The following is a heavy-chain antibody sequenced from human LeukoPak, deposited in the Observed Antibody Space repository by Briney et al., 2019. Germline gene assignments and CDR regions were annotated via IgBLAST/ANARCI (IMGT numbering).Heavy chain of an antibody. CDR3: AREDIVVVPAAMDYYYYYYMDV. CDR2: IYSGGST. V-gene: IGHV3-66*02. J-gene: IGHJ6*03. Sequence: GGSLRLSCAASGFTFSSYAMSWVRQAPGKGLEWVSVIYSGGSTYYADSVKGRFTISRDNSKNTLYLQMNSLRAEDTAVYYCAREDIVVVPAAMDYYYYYYMDVWGKGTTATVSS. D-gene: IGHD2-2*01. CDR1: GFTFSSYA.